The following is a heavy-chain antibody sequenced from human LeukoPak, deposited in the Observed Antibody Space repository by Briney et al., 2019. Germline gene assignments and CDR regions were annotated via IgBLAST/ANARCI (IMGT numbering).Heavy chain of an antibody. CDR3: ARTYNWNLNWFDP. D-gene: IGHD1-20*01. J-gene: IGHJ5*02. CDR2: IHTSERT. Sequence: SETLSLTCTVSGGSISNFYWSWIRQPAGKGLEWVGRIHTSERTNYNPSLKSRVTMSVDTSKNQFSLKLSSVTAADTAVYYCARTYNWNLNWFDPWGQGTLVTVSS. CDR1: GGSISNFY. V-gene: IGHV4-4*07.